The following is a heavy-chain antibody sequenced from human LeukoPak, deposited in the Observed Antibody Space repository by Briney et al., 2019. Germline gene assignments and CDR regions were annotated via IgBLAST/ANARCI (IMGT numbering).Heavy chain of an antibody. V-gene: IGHV4-31*03. CDR2: IYYSGST. CDR3: AREVVTIFGVATRRGFDY. CDR1: GGSISSGGYY. J-gene: IGHJ4*02. D-gene: IGHD3-3*01. Sequence: TSSETLSLTCTVSGGSISSGGYYWSWIRQHPGKGLEWIGYIYYSGSTYYNPPLKSRVTISVDTSKNQFSLKLSSVTAADTAVYYCAREVVTIFGVATRRGFDYWGQGTLVTVSS.